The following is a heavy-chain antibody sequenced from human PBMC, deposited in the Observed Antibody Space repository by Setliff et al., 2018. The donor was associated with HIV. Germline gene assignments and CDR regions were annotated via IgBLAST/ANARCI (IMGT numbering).Heavy chain of an antibody. J-gene: IGHJ4*02. CDR1: GGSISSSSYY. CDR3: AREFPGGTKGFDY. Sequence: PSETLSLTCTVSGGSISSSSYYWGWIRQPPGKGLEWIGSIYYSGSTYYNPSLKSRVTLTKDISTSTAYMDLSRLRSEDTAVYYCAREFPGGTKGFDYWGQGTLVTVSS. CDR2: IYYSGST. D-gene: IGHD1-1*01. V-gene: IGHV4-39*07.